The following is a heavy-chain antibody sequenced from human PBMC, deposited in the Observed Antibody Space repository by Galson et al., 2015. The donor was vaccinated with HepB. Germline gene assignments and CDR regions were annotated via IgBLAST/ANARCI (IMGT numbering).Heavy chain of an antibody. Sequence: SLRLSCAASGFTFSSYAMHWVRQAPGKGLEWVAVIWYDGSNKYYADSVKGRFTISRDNSKNTLYLQMNSLRAEDTAVYYCAREEEIVVVPAAMGTWYYGDGGVFDYWGQGTLVTVSS. CDR1: GFTFSSYA. CDR2: IWYDGSNK. J-gene: IGHJ4*02. CDR3: AREEEIVVVPAAMGTWYYGDGGVFDY. V-gene: IGHV3-33*01. D-gene: IGHD2-2*01.